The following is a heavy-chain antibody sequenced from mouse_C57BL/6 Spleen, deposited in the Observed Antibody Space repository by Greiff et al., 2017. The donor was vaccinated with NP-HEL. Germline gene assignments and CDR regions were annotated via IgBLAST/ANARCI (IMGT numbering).Heavy chain of an antibody. CDR1: GFSFTSYG. D-gene: IGHD1-3*01. V-gene: IGHV2-2*01. CDR2: LWSGGST. CDR3: ASSGGYAMDY. Sequence: VQLQQSGPGLVQPSQCLSITCTVSGFSFTSYGVHWVRQSPGKGLEWLGVLWSGGSTDSNAAFISRLSISKDNSKSQVFFKMSSVQADDTAIYYCASSGGYAMDYWGQGTSVTVSS. J-gene: IGHJ4*01.